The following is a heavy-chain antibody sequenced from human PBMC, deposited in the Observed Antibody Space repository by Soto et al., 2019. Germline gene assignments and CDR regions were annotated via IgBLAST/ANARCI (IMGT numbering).Heavy chain of an antibody. CDR3: AALITSGWSA. CDR1: GFIFSSYW. Sequence: DVQLVESGGGLVQPGGSLRLSCVGSGFIFSSYWMNWVRQARGKGLEWVANIKQDGSAMYYVEYVKGRFTISRDNAKISLYLQMNSLRVEDADFYSCAALITSGWSAWGQGTLVTVSS. J-gene: IGHJ5*02. V-gene: IGHV3-7*05. CDR2: IKQDGSAM. D-gene: IGHD6-19*01.